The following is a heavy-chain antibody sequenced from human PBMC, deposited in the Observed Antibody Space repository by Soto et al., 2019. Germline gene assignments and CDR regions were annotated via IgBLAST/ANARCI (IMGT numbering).Heavy chain of an antibody. Sequence: SQTLSLTCAISGDSVSNNNADWNWIRQSPSRGLEWLGRTYYRSKWYNEYAVSVKSRISINPDASKNQFSLQLNSVTPEDTAVYYCAGGSGSLSYWGQGTLVTVSS. J-gene: IGHJ4*02. CDR1: GDSVSNNNAD. CDR3: AGGSGSLSY. CDR2: TYYRSKWYN. D-gene: IGHD3-10*01. V-gene: IGHV6-1*01.